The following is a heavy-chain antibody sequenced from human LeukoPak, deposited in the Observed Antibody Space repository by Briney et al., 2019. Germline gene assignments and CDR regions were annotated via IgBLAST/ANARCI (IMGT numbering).Heavy chain of an antibody. D-gene: IGHD4-11*01. CDR1: GGSVSSGSYY. J-gene: IGHJ4*02. Sequence: SETLSLTCTVSGGSVSSGSYYWSWIRQPPGKGLEWIGYIYYSGSTNYNPSLKSRVTISVDTSKNQFSLKLSSVTAADTAVYYCARDAATVTTGFDYWGQGTLVTVSS. V-gene: IGHV4-61*01. CDR3: ARDAATVTTGFDY. CDR2: IYYSGST.